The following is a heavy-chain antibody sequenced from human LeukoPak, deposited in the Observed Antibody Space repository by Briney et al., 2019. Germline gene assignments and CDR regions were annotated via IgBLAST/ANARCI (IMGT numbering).Heavy chain of an antibody. D-gene: IGHD5-18*01. J-gene: IGHJ4*02. Sequence: PGGSLRLSCAASGFTFSDYYMSWIRQAPGKGLEWVSYISSSGSTIYYADSVKGRFTISRDNAKNSLYLQMNSLRAEDTAVYCCARDVRGYSYGQRVYYFDYWGQGTLVTVSS. CDR3: ARDVRGYSYGQRVYYFDY. V-gene: IGHV3-11*01. CDR1: GFTFSDYY. CDR2: ISSSGSTI.